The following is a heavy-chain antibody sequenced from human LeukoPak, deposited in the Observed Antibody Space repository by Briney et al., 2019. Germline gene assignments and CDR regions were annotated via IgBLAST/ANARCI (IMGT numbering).Heavy chain of an antibody. CDR2: ISSSSSYI. Sequence: GGSLRLSCAASGFTFSSYSMNWVRQAPGKGLEWVSSISSSSSYIYYADSVKGRFTISRDNSKNTLYLQMNSLRAEDTAVYYCARDREPSSDFWSGYYTPDFDYWGQGTLVTVSS. J-gene: IGHJ4*02. V-gene: IGHV3-21*01. D-gene: IGHD3-3*01. CDR1: GFTFSSYS. CDR3: ARDREPSSDFWSGYYTPDFDY.